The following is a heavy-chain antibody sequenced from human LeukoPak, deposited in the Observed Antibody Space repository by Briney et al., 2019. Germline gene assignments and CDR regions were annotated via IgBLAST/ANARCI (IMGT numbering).Heavy chain of an antibody. CDR2: ISGSGGST. CDR3: AKEWQQRDAFDI. V-gene: IGHV3-23*01. Sequence: PGGPLRLFCAASGFTFSSYAMSWVRQAPGKGLEWVSAISGSGGSTYYADSVKGRFTISRDNSKNTLYLQMNSLRAEDTAVYYCAKEWQQRDAFDIWGQGTMVTVSS. CDR1: GFTFSSYA. D-gene: IGHD6-13*01. J-gene: IGHJ3*02.